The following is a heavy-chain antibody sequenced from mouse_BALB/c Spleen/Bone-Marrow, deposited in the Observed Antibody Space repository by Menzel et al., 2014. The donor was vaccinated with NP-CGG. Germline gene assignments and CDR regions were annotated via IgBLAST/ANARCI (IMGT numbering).Heavy chain of an antibody. Sequence: QVQLKESGAELVRPGASVKLSCKASGYMFTSYWMNWVKQRPEQGLEWIGRIDPYDSETHYNQKFKDKAILTVDKSSNTAYMQLSSLTSEDSAVYYRARCYIRYYVMESWGQGTSVTVSS. CDR1: GYMFTSYW. CDR2: IDPYDSET. CDR3: ARCYIRYYVMES. J-gene: IGHJ4*01. D-gene: IGHD1-3*01. V-gene: IGHV1-52*01.